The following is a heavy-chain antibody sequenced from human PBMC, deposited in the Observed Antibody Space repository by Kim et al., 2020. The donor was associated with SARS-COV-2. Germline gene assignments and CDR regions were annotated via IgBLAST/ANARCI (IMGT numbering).Heavy chain of an antibody. CDR2: FDPEDGET. D-gene: IGHD3-3*01. CDR1: GYTLTELS. Sequence: ASVKVSCKVSGYTLTELSMHWVRQAPGKGLEWMGGFDPEDGETIYAQKFQGRVTMTEDTSTDTAYMELSSLRSEDTAVYYCATGRGYDFWSGYPPDYWGQGTLVTVSS. CDR3: ATGRGYDFWSGYPPDY. V-gene: IGHV1-24*01. J-gene: IGHJ4*02.